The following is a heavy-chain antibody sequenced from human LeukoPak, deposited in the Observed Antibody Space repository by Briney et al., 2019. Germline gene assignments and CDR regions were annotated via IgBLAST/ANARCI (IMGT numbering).Heavy chain of an antibody. J-gene: IGHJ4*02. V-gene: IGHV1-46*01. CDR2: INPSDGTR. CDR3: AREQGSTGYFEY. D-gene: IGHD2-2*01. CDR1: GYTFTSYD. Sequence: ASVKVSCRASGYTFTSYDIKWVRQATGQGLEWMGVINPSDGTRNYTQKFQGRVTMTRDMSTSTVYMDLSSLRSEDTAVYYCAREQGSTGYFEYWGQGTLVTVSS.